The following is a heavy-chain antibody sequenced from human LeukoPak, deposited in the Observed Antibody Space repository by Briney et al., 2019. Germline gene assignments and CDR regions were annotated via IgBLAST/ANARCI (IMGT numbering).Heavy chain of an antibody. D-gene: IGHD3-22*01. CDR2: ISAYNGNT. V-gene: IGHV1-18*01. CDR3: ARDDHDYYDSSGYSDY. Sequence: ASVTVSCKASGYTFTSYGISWVRQAPGQGLEWMGWISAYNGNTNYAQKLQGRVTMTTDTSTSTAYMELRSLRSDDTAVYYCARDDHDYYDSSGYSDYWGQGTLVTVSS. CDR1: GYTFTSYG. J-gene: IGHJ4*02.